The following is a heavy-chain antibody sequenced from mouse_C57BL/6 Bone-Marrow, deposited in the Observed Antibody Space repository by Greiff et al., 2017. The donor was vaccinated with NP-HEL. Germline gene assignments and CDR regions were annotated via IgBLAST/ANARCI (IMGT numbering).Heavy chain of an antibody. Sequence: QVQLKEPGAELVKPGASVKLSCKASGYTFTSYWMHWVKQRPGQGLEWIGMIHPNSGSTNYNEKFKSKATLTVDKSSSTAYMQLSSLTSEDSAVYYCARHPWLLRYFGVWGTGTTVTVSS. CDR2: IHPNSGST. CDR3: ARHPWLLRYFGV. CDR1: GYTFTSYW. V-gene: IGHV1-64*01. D-gene: IGHD2-3*01. J-gene: IGHJ1*03.